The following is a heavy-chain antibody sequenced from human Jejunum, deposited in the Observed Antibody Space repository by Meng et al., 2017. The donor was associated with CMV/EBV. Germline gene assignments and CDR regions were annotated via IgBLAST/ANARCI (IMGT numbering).Heavy chain of an antibody. CDR1: GYNFLKNG. CDR2: VSGENDNK. D-gene: IGHD2-15*01. V-gene: IGHV1-18*01. Sequence: CKASGYNFLKNGINRVRQDPGQGMEWMEWVSGENDNKNYAQKLQGRVCMTTDTSANTDYMELRSLRSDDTAGYYCARGEDSGGKFDYWGQGTLVTVSS. CDR3: ARGEDSGGKFDY. J-gene: IGHJ4*02.